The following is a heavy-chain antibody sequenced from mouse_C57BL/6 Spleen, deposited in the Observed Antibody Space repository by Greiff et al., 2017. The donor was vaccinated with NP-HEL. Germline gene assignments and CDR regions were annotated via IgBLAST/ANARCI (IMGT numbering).Heavy chain of an antibody. Sequence: VQLQQSGAELVKPGASVKISCKASGYAFSSYWMNWVKQRPGKGLEWIGQIYPGGGDTNYNGKFKGKATLTADKSSSTAYMQLSSLTSEDSAVYFCARGRVWFPMDYWGQGTSVTVSS. J-gene: IGHJ4*01. D-gene: IGHD2-10*02. V-gene: IGHV1-80*01. CDR2: IYPGGGDT. CDR3: ARGRVWFPMDY. CDR1: GYAFSSYW.